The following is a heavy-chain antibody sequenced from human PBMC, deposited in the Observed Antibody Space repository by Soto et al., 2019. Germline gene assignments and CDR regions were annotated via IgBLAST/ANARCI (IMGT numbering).Heavy chain of an antibody. V-gene: IGHV3-30*18. D-gene: IGHD5-12*01. CDR1: GFTFSSYG. J-gene: IGHJ4*02. CDR2: ISYDGSNK. CDR3: AKEDIVATIRTGDFDY. Sequence: GGSLRLSCAASGFTFSSYGMHWVGQSPGKGLEWVAVISYDGSNKYYADSVKGRFTISRDNSKNTLYLQMNSLRAEDTAVYYCAKEDIVATIRTGDFDYWGQGTLVTVSS.